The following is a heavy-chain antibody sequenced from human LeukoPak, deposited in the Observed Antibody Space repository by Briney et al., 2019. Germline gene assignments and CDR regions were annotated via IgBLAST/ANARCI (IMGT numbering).Heavy chain of an antibody. D-gene: IGHD2-2*01. CDR3: AGCSSSACYAGPDLYYYYYMDV. CDR2: ISSSSSYI. CDR1: GITFSSYS. J-gene: IGHJ6*03. Sequence: GGSLRLSCAASGITFSSYSMNWVRQAPGKGLEWVSSISSSSSYIYYADSVKGRFTISRDNAKNSLYLQMNSLRAEDTAVYYCAGCSSSACYAGPDLYYYYYMDVWGKGTTVTVSS. V-gene: IGHV3-21*04.